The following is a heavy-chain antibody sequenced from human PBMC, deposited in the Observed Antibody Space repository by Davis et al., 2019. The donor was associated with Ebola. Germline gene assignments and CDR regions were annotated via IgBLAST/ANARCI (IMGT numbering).Heavy chain of an antibody. V-gene: IGHV4-39*01. J-gene: IGHJ4*02. CDR1: GCSISSSSYY. Sequence: PSETLSLTCTVSGCSISSSSYYWGWIRQPPGKGLEWIGSIYYSGSTNYNPSLKSRVTISVDTSKNQFSLKLSSVTAADTAVYYCARYYYGSGPMTDYWGQGTLVTVSS. CDR3: ARYYYGSGPMTDY. CDR2: IYYSGST. D-gene: IGHD3-10*01.